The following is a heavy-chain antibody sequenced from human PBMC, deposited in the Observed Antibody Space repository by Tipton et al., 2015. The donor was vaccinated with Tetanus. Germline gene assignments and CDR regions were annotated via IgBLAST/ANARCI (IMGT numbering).Heavy chain of an antibody. Sequence: TLSLTCTVSGGSISTYHWNWIRQSPGKGLEWIGYIDYFGSTKINPSLKSRVTISVDTSKNQFSLKLSSVTAADTAVYYCARGGTAAPGGGLDYWGQGTLVTVSS. J-gene: IGHJ4*02. CDR3: ARGGTAAPGGGLDY. CDR1: GGSISTYH. V-gene: IGHV4-59*01. D-gene: IGHD1/OR15-1a*01. CDR2: IDYFGST.